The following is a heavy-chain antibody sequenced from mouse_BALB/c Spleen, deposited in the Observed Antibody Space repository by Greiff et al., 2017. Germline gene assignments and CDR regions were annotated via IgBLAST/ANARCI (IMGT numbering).Heavy chain of an antibody. CDR3: ARHNLTGTVFAY. Sequence: EVMLVESGGGLVQPGGSLKLSCAASGFTFSSYTMSWVRQTPEKRLEWVAYISNGGGSTYYPDTVKGRFTISRDNAKNTLYLQMSSLKSEDTAMYYCARHNLTGTVFAYWGQGTLVTVSA. CDR1: GFTFSSYT. J-gene: IGHJ3*01. D-gene: IGHD4-1*01. CDR2: ISNGGGST. V-gene: IGHV5-12-2*01.